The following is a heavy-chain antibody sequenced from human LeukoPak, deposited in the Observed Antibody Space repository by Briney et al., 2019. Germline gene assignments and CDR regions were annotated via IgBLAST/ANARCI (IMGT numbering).Heavy chain of an antibody. D-gene: IGHD3-10*01. J-gene: IGHJ5*02. CDR1: GXSISSSSYY. V-gene: IGHV4-39*01. CDR2: IYYSGST. CDR3: ARSLTYYYGSGTWGNWFDP. Sequence: SETLSLTCTVSGXSISSSSYYWGWIRQPPGKGLEWIGSIYYSGSTYYNPSLKSRVTISVDTSKNQFSLKLSSVTAADTAVYYCARSLTYYYGSGTWGNWFDPWGQGTLVTVSS.